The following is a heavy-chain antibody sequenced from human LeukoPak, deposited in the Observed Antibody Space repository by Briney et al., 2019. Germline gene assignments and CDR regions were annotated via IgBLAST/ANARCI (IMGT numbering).Heavy chain of an antibody. CDR1: RGTFSSYG. V-gene: IGHV1-69*13. J-gene: IGHJ6*04. Sequence: SVKVSCKASRGTFSSYGISWVRQAPGQGLEWMGGVIAMLGTANYAQKFQGRVTITADESTSTVYMELSSLRSEDTAVYYCARDADYDSSGYYGMDVWGKGTTVTVSS. D-gene: IGHD3-22*01. CDR2: VIAMLGTA. CDR3: ARDADYDSSGYYGMDV.